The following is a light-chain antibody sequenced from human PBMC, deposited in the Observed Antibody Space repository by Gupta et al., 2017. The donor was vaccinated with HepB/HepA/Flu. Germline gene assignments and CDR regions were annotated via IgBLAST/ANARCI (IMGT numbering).Light chain of an antibody. Sequence: EIVLTQSPATLSLSPGERATIYCRASQSVSSYLAWYQQKPGPAPRLLIYDASNSATGSTDRFSGSGAVTDFTLTISSRETEDFAVYYWQQRSNWRTFGHGTKVDIK. CDR1: QSVSSY. CDR2: DAS. CDR3: QQRSNWRT. J-gene: IGKJ3*01. V-gene: IGKV3-11*01.